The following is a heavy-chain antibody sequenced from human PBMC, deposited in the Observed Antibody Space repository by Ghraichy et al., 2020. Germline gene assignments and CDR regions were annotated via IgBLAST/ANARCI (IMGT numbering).Heavy chain of an antibody. D-gene: IGHD1-26*01. CDR3: AKRREKWELLSVSDDY. V-gene: IGHV3-23*01. J-gene: IGHJ4*02. Sequence: GGSLRLSCAASGFTFSSYAMSWVRQAPGKGLEWVSAISGSGGSTYYADSVKGRFTISRDNSKNTLYLQMNSLRAEDTAVYYCAKRREKWELLSVSDDYWGQGTLVTVSS. CDR1: GFTFSSYA. CDR2: ISGSGGST.